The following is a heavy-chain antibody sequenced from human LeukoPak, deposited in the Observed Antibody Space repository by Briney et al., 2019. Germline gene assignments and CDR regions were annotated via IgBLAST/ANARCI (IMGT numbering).Heavy chain of an antibody. Sequence: GGSLRLSCADSGFTFSSYAMSWVRQAPGKGLEWVSAISSRDGSTYYADSVKGRFTISRDNSKNTLYLQVNSLRAEDTAVYYCAKGSTVTKLYFEYWGQGTLVTVSS. V-gene: IGHV3-23*01. CDR1: GFTFSSYA. CDR3: AKGSTVTKLYFEY. D-gene: IGHD1-1*01. J-gene: IGHJ4*02. CDR2: ISSRDGST.